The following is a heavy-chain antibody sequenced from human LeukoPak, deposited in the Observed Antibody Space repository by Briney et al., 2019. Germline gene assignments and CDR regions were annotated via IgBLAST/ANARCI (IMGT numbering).Heavy chain of an antibody. CDR3: AKDWHILTGRNCFDP. D-gene: IGHD3-9*01. CDR2: VTSYNGDT. J-gene: IGHJ5*02. Sequence: ASVKVSCKASGYTFNNYGISWVRQAPGQGLEWMGWVTSYNGDTNYAQKFQGRVTMSTDTSTSTAYMELRSLRFDDTAIYYCAKDWHILTGRNCFDPWGQGTPVTVSS. CDR1: GYTFNNYG. V-gene: IGHV1-18*01.